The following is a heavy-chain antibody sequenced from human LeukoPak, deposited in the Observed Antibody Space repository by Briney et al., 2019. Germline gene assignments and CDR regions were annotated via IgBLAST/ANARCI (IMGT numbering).Heavy chain of an antibody. J-gene: IGHJ4*02. CDR2: MYISGST. D-gene: IGHD1-26*01. V-gene: IGHV4-4*07. Sequence: SETLSLTCTVSGVSITNYYWAWIRQPAGKGLQWIGRMYISGSTNYNPSLKSRVSISIDKTKNQFSLKLRSVAAADTAVYYCARDYLVGAPLDSWGQGTLVTVSS. CDR1: GVSITNYY. CDR3: ARDYLVGAPLDS.